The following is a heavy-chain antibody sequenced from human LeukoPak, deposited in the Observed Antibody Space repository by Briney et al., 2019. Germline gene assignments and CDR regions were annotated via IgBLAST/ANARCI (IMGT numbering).Heavy chain of an antibody. J-gene: IGHJ5*02. V-gene: IGHV3-74*01. CDR2: INSDGSST. CDR3: VRGGPSTWS. Sequence: GGSLRLSCAASGFTFSSYWMHWVRQAPGKGLVWVSRINSDGSSTSYADSVKGRFTISRDDAKNTVYLQMNNLRAEDTAVYYCVRGGPSTWSWGQGTLVTVSS. D-gene: IGHD2-15*01. CDR1: GFTFSSYW.